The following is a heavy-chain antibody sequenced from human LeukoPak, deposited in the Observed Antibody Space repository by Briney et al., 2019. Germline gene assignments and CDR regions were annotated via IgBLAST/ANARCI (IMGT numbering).Heavy chain of an antibody. CDR3: ARDKTFIVATFTGYFEY. V-gene: IGHV3-30*03. CDR2: ISYDGSNK. Sequence: PGRSLRLSCAASGFTFTSNGMHWVRQAPGKGLEWVAVISYDGSNKYYADSVKGRFTISRDNSKNTLYLQMNSLRAEDTAVYYCARDKTFIVATFTGYFEYWGQGTLVTVSP. CDR1: GFTFTSNG. D-gene: IGHD5-12*01. J-gene: IGHJ4*02.